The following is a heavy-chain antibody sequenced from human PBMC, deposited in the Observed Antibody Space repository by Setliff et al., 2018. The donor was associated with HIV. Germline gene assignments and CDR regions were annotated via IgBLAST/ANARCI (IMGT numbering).Heavy chain of an antibody. J-gene: IGHJ4*02. V-gene: IGHV4-39*07. CDR2: IYYSGST. D-gene: IGHD3-10*01. CDR1: GGSISSSSYY. Sequence: SETLSLTCTVSGGSISSSSYYWGWIRQPPGKGLEWIGSIYYSGSTYYNPSLKSRVTISVDTSKNQFSLKLSSVTAADTAVYYCARHPPPEVRGDVTDYWGQGTLVTVSS. CDR3: ARHPPPEVRGDVTDY.